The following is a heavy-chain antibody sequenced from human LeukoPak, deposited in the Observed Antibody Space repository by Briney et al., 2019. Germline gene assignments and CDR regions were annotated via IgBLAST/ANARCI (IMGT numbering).Heavy chain of an antibody. D-gene: IGHD1-7*01. CDR1: GFTFSSYS. CDR2: ISSSSSYI. Sequence: PGGSLRLSCAASGFTFSSYSMNWVRQAPGKGLEWVSSISSSSSYIYYADSVKGRFTISRDNAKNSLYLQMNSLRAEDTAVYYCARRITGTLYYFDYWGQGTLVTVSS. CDR3: ARRITGTLYYFDY. J-gene: IGHJ4*02. V-gene: IGHV3-21*01.